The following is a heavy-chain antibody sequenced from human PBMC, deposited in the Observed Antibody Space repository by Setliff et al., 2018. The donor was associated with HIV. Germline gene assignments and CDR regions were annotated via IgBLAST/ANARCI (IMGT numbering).Heavy chain of an antibody. CDR1: GGPISSYY. J-gene: IGHJ4*02. V-gene: IGHV4-4*09. CDR2: IYTSGST. D-gene: IGHD3-22*01. CDR3: ARGLSFYDPGGFDY. Sequence: SETLSLTCTVSGGPISSYYWSWIRQPPGKGLEWIGYIYTSGSTNYNPSLKSRVTISVDTSKNQFSLKLSSVTAADTAVYYCARGLSFYDPGGFDYWGQGTLVTVSS.